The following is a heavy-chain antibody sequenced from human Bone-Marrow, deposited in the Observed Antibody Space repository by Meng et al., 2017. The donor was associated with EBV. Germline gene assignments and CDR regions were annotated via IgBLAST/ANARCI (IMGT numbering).Heavy chain of an antibody. CDR3: ASESGRGFTPDF. J-gene: IGHJ4*02. V-gene: IGHV1-69*01. CDR1: GGPFRSDA. CDR2: LIPMSGAP. D-gene: IGHD3-10*01. Sequence: QVDMEQSGAGVKMPGSSVKISCKTSGGPFRSDAVSWVRQGPGQGLEWLGGLIPMSGAPHYAQKFQNRVTITADEYTRTHYMELSSLRSDDTAVYYCASESGRGFTPDFWGQGTLVTVSS.